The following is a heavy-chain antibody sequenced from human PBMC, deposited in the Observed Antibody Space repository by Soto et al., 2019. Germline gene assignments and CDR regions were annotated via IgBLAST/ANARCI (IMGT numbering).Heavy chain of an antibody. D-gene: IGHD6-13*01. J-gene: IGHJ4*02. V-gene: IGHV2-5*02. Sequence: QITLKESGPTLVKPTQTLTLTCTFSGFSLSTSGVGVGWIRQPPGKALEWLALIYWDDDKRYSPSLKSRLTIXKXXSKNQVVLTMTNMDPVDTATYYCAHYREQLVEFDYWGQGTLVTVSS. CDR1: GFSLSTSGVG. CDR3: AHYREQLVEFDY. CDR2: IYWDDDK.